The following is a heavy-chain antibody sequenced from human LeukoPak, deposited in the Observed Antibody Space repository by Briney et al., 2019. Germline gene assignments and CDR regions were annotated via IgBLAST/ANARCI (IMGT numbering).Heavy chain of an antibody. CDR2: ISSSSSYI. CDR3: TRVTNSGYDSGNFDY. CDR1: GFTFSSYS. J-gene: IGHJ4*02. V-gene: IGHV3-21*01. D-gene: IGHD5-12*01. Sequence: GGSLRLSCAASGFTFSSYSMNWVRQAPGKGLEWVSSISSSSSYIYYADSVKGRFTISRDNAKKSLFLQMNSLRAEDTAVYYCTRVTNSGYDSGNFDYWGQGTLVTVSS.